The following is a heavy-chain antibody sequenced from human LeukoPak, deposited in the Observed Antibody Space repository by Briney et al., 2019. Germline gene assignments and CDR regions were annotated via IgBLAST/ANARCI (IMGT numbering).Heavy chain of an antibody. CDR1: GSTFSTYT. D-gene: IGHD3-10*01. J-gene: IGHJ4*02. CDR2: ITSSSSAI. Sequence: GGSLRLSCAASGSTFSTYTMNWVRQAPGKGLEWVSYITSSSSAIYYADSVKGRFTISRDNAKNSLYLQMNRLRAEDTAVYYCAKLAKYFYGSETYYFFEHWGQGTPVTASS. CDR3: AKLAKYFYGSETYYFFEH. V-gene: IGHV3-48*04.